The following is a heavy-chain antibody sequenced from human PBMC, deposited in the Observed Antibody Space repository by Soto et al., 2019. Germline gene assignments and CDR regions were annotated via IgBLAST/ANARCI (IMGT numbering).Heavy chain of an antibody. V-gene: IGHV3-33*01. CDR3: ARDGGSIFGVVIQSKYYYGMDV. J-gene: IGHJ6*02. Sequence: QVQLVESGGGVVQPGRSLRLSCAASGFTFSSYGMHWVRQAPGKGLEWVAVIWYDGSNKYYADSVKGRFTISRDNSKNTLYLQMNSLRAEDTAVYYCARDGGSIFGVVIQSKYYYGMDVWGQGTTVTVSS. D-gene: IGHD3-3*01. CDR2: IWYDGSNK. CDR1: GFTFSSYG.